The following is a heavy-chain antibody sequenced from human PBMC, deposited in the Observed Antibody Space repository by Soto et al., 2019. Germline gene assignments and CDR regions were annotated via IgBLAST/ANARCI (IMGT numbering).Heavy chain of an antibody. D-gene: IGHD2-2*01. CDR2: VNAGNGNT. Sequence: QVQLVQSGAEVEKPGASVKVSCKASGYSFSNYAVHWVRQAPGQRLEWMGWVNAGNGNTSYSQNFQGRVTITRDTSARTAYLELSSLRSEDTAVYYCARGHLAVVPVASWYYYMDVWGKGTTVTVSS. CDR3: ARGHLAVVPVASWYYYMDV. CDR1: GYSFSNYA. V-gene: IGHV1-3*01. J-gene: IGHJ6*03.